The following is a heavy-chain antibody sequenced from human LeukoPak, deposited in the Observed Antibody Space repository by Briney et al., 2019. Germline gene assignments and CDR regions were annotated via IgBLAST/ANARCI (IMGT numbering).Heavy chain of an antibody. J-gene: IGHJ3*02. D-gene: IGHD2-21*02. CDR2: ISGSGGST. CDR1: GFTFSSYA. V-gene: IGHV3-23*01. Sequence: GGSLRLSCAASGFTFSSYAMSWVRQAPGKGLEWVSAISGSGGSTYYADSVKGRFTISRDNSKNTLYLQMNGLRAEDTAVYYCAKVDCGGGCYPSDAFDIWGQGTMVTVSS. CDR3: AKVDCGGGCYPSDAFDI.